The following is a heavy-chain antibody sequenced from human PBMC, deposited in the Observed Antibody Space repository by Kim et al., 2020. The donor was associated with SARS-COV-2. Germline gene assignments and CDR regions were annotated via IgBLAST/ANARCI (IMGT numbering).Heavy chain of an antibody. CDR2: ISSSSSYT. Sequence: GGSLRLSCAASGFTFSDYYMSWIRQAPGKGLEWVSYISSSSSYTNYADSVKGRFTISRDNAKNSLYLQMNSLRAEDTAVYYCARDHSTYYYDSSGYYRALTPEYYYYGMDVWGQETTVTGSS. D-gene: IGHD3-22*01. V-gene: IGHV3-11*05. CDR1: GFTFSDYY. J-gene: IGHJ6*02. CDR3: ARDHSTYYYDSSGYYRALTPEYYYYGMDV.